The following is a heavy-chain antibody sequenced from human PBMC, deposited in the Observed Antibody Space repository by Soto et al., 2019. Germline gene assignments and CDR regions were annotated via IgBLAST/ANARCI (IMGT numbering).Heavy chain of an antibody. CDR2: IYYSGST. J-gene: IGHJ5*02. D-gene: IGHD3-16*01. CDR3: ARDLGPYYDYGRPIRFAP. Sequence: QVQLQESGPGLVKPSQTLSLTCTVSGGSISSGGSYWSWIRQNPGTGLEWIGYIYYSGSTDYNPSLKSRVTISVDTSKNPFSLKLSSVTAADTAVYYWARDLGPYYDYGRPIRFAPWVQGTLVTVSS. V-gene: IGHV4-31*03. CDR1: GGSISSGGSY.